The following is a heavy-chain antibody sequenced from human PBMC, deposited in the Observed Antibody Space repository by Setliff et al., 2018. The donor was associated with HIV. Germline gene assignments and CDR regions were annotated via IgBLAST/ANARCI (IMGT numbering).Heavy chain of an antibody. CDR2: IKQDGSEK. Sequence: GGSLRLSCAASGLIFSSYWMSWVRQAPGKGLEWVANIKQDGSEKYYVDSVRDRFTISRDDSKNTLYLQMNSLRPEDTAMYYCAKDSLAAIGPYYCDYWGQGTLVTVSS. CDR1: GLIFSSYW. D-gene: IGHD6-13*01. CDR3: AKDSLAAIGPYYCDY. V-gene: IGHV3-7*01. J-gene: IGHJ4*02.